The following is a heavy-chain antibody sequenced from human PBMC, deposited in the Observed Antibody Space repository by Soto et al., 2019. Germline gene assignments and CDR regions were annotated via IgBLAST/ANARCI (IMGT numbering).Heavy chain of an antibody. CDR3: ARAPVGLDTISYFDY. CDR1: GDSVSSVGFH. V-gene: IGHV4-30-4*01. CDR2: IYNGGST. J-gene: IGHJ4*02. D-gene: IGHD3-3*01. Sequence: TLSLTCTVSGDSVSSVGFHWAWLRRPPGKGLEWIGYIYNGGSTYYRPSLESRMHMSLGATRNHYSLRLTSVTAADTAVYFCARAPVGLDTISYFDYWGQGKLVTVSS.